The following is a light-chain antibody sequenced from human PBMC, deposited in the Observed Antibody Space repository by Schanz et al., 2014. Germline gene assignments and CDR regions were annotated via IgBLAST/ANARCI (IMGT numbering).Light chain of an antibody. V-gene: IGKV3-11*01. CDR2: DAS. Sequence: EIVMTQSPATLSLSPGERGTLSCRASQSVSNNLAWYQQKPGQAPRLLLYDASNRATGIPARFSGSGSGTDFTLTISSLEPEDFAVYYCQQRTNWPRTFGQGTKLEIK. CDR3: QQRTNWPRT. J-gene: IGKJ2*01. CDR1: QSVSNN.